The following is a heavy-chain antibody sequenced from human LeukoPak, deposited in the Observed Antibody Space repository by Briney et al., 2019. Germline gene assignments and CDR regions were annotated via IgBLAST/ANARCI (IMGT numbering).Heavy chain of an antibody. Sequence: PGGSLRLSCAASGFTFSSYNMHWVRQAPGKGLEWVSYISSRSSTIYYADSVKGRFTISRDNSKNTLYLQMNSLRAEDTAVYYCAKDLLLVVGTFDYWGQGTLVTVSS. CDR3: AKDLLLVVGTFDY. V-gene: IGHV3-48*01. CDR1: GFTFSSYN. CDR2: ISSRSSTI. J-gene: IGHJ4*02. D-gene: IGHD2-15*01.